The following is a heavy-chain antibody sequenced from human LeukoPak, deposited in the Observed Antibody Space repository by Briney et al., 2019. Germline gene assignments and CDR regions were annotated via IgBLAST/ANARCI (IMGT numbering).Heavy chain of an antibody. V-gene: IGHV4-34*01. CDR2: INHSGST. CDR1: GGSFSGYY. CDR3: ARGYYDSSGYRDY. Sequence: SETLSLTCAAYGGSFSGYYWSWIRQPPGKGLEWIGEINHSGSTNYNPSLKSRVTISVDTSKNQFSLKLSSVTAADTAVYYCARGYYDSSGYRDYWGQGTLVTVSS. J-gene: IGHJ4*02. D-gene: IGHD3-22*01.